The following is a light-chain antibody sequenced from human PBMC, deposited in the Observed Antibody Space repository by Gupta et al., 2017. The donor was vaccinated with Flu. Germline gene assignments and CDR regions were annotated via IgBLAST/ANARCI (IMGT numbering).Light chain of an antibody. J-gene: IGLJ2*01. CDR1: SSDVGGYNY. CDR3: SSYAGRNNGV. CDR2: DVS. Sequence: QSALTQPPSASGSPGQSVTISCTGTSSDVGGYNYVSWYQQHQGNAPNIRMDDVSKRPSGVPDGGSGAKSGNTDSPTGVGLQADDDADEYCSSYAGRNNGVFGGGTKLTVL. V-gene: IGLV2-8*01.